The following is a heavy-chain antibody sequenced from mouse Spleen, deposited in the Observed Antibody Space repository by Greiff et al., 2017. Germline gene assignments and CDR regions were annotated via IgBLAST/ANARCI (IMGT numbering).Heavy chain of an antibody. CDR1: GFTFSSYA. J-gene: IGHJ1*01. CDR3: ARHNWDWYFDV. CDR2: ISSGGGNT. D-gene: IGHD4-1*01. V-gene: IGHV5-9*01. Sequence: EVMLVESGGGLVKLGGSLKLSCAASGFTFSSYAMSWVRQTPEKRLEWVATISSGGGNTYYPDSVKGRFTISRDNAKNTLYLQMSSLKSEDTAMYYCARHNWDWYFDVWGAGTTVTVSS.